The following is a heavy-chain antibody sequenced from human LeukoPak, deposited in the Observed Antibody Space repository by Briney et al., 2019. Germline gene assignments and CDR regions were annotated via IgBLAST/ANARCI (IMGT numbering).Heavy chain of an antibody. D-gene: IGHD3-9*01. J-gene: IGHJ6*04. V-gene: IGHV3-11*06. CDR1: GSTFSDYY. CDR3: ARIGIDMLTGYLSYYYGMDV. CDR2: ISSSSSYT. Sequence: GGSLRLSCAASGSTFSDYYMSWIRQAPGKGLEGVSYISSSSSYTNYADSVKGRFTISRDKAKNSLYLQMNSLRAEDTAVYYCARIGIDMLTGYLSYYYGMDVWGKGTTVTVSS.